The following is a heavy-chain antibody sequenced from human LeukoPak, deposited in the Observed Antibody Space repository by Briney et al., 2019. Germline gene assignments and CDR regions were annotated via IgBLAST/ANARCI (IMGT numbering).Heavy chain of an antibody. Sequence: GGSLRLSCAASGFTFSSYAMSWVRQAPGKGLEWVSSISSSGSYIYYADSVKGRFTISRDNAKNSLYLQMNSLRAEDTAVYYCASLWFGEGLFDYWGQGTLVTVSS. CDR2: ISSSGSYI. CDR3: ASLWFGEGLFDY. V-gene: IGHV3-21*01. D-gene: IGHD3-10*01. CDR1: GFTFSSYA. J-gene: IGHJ4*02.